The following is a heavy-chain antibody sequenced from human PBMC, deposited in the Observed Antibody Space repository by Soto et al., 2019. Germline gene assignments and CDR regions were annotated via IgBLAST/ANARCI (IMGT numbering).Heavy chain of an antibody. Sequence: QVQLVQSGAELKKPGASVKVACKASGYKFTTYFIHWVRQAPGQGLEWMGMIHPSGDTGYAQKFRGRVTTTIATSTTTAYMELRNLTSEDTAVYFSVRGYCTTSPCSGDFQFWGQGTLVTVSS. J-gene: IGHJ1*01. CDR1: GYKFTTYF. CDR3: VRGYCTTSPCSGDFQF. V-gene: IGHV1-46*01. D-gene: IGHD2-15*01. CDR2: IHPSGDT.